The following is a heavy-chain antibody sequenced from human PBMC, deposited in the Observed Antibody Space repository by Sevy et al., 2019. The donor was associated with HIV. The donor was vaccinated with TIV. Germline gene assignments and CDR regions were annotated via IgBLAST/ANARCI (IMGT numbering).Heavy chain of an antibody. CDR3: ASQRGGYERLYYFDY. CDR1: GFSFSIYI. V-gene: IGHV3-48*01. Sequence: GGSLRLSCAASGFSFSIYIMNWVRQAPGRGLEWVSYMSNTGSTIHYADSVKGRFTISRDNAKNSLYLQMNSLRAEDTAVYYCASQRGGYERLYYFDYWGQGTLVTVSS. D-gene: IGHD5-12*01. CDR2: MSNTGSTI. J-gene: IGHJ4*02.